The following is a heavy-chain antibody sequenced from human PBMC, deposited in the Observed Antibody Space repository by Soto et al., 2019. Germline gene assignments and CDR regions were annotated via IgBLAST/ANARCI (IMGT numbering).Heavy chain of an antibody. V-gene: IGHV3-23*01. CDR3: AKARCSTANCYVPEY. D-gene: IGHD2-2*01. J-gene: IGHJ4*02. CDR2: ISGSAGSSGP. CDR1: GFTFSTYT. Sequence: GGSLRLSCVASGFTFSTYTMSWVRQAPGKGLEWVSVISGSAGSSGPSYADSVQGRFSISRDNARNTLYLQMNSLRGEDTAVYYCAKARCSTANCYVPEYWGKETRVTLAS.